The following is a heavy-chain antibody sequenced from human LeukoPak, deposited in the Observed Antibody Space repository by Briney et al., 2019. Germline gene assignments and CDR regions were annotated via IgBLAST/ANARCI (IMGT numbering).Heavy chain of an antibody. D-gene: IGHD1/OR15-1a*01. CDR3: ARGNTCGN. CDR1: GLTFSSFW. CDR2: IKEDGSEK. Sequence: PGGSLRLFCAASGLTFSSFWMTWVPQAPGKGLEWVATIKEDGSEKYYVDSVKGRFTISRDNAKNSLELQMNSLRAEDTAVYYCARGNTCGNWGQGTLVTVSS. J-gene: IGHJ4*02. V-gene: IGHV3-7*01.